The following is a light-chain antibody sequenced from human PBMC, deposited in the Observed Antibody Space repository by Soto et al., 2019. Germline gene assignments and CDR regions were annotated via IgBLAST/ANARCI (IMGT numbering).Light chain of an antibody. CDR1: QSVLYTSNNKNY. J-gene: IGKJ2*01. Sequence: DIVLTQSPDSLAVSLGERATINCKSSQSVLYTSNNKNYLAWYQQKPGQPPKLLIYWASTRESGVPDRFSGSGSGTDFTLTISRLQAEDLAVYYCQQYYFTPYTFGQGTKLRIK. V-gene: IGKV4-1*01. CDR2: WAS. CDR3: QQYYFTPYT.